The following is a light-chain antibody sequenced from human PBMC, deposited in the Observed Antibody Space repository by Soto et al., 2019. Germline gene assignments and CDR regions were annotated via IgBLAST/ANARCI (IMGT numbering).Light chain of an antibody. V-gene: IGKV3-20*01. CDR1: QTVTSNY. J-gene: IGKJ2*02. CDR3: QQYGTLPRT. Sequence: EIVLTQSPGTLSLSPGERATLSCRASQTVTSNYLAWYQQRPGQAPRLLIYDASSRATGIPDSFSGSGSGTDFTLTISRLEPEDFAVYYCQQYGTLPRTFGQGTKLEIK. CDR2: DAS.